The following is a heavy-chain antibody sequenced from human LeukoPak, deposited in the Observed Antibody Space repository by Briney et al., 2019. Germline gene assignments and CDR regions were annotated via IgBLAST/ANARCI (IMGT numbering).Heavy chain of an antibody. CDR1: GGSFSGYY. CDR3: ARGPIVGEPASLREGNAFDI. CDR2: INHSGST. J-gene: IGHJ3*02. D-gene: IGHD2-2*01. V-gene: IGHV4-34*01. Sequence: SETLSLTCAVYGGSFSGYYWSWIRQPPGKGLEWIGEINHSGSTNYNPSLKSRVTISVDTSKNQFSLKLSSVTAADTAVYYCARGPIVGEPASLREGNAFDIWGQGTMVTVSS.